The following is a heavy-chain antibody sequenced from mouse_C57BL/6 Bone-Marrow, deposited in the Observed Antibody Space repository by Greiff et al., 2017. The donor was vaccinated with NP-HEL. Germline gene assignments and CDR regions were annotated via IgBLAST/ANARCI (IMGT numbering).Heavy chain of an antibody. CDR3: AIYYGILFAY. J-gene: IGHJ3*01. D-gene: IGHD2-1*01. V-gene: IGHV1-69*01. CDR1: GYTFTSYW. Sequence: QVQLQQPGAELVMPGASVTLSCKASGYTFTSYWMHWVKQRPGQGLEWIGEIDPSDSDTNYNQKFKGKATLTVDKSSSTAYMQLSSLTSEDSAVDYGAIYYGILFAYWGQGTLVTVSA. CDR2: IDPSDSDT.